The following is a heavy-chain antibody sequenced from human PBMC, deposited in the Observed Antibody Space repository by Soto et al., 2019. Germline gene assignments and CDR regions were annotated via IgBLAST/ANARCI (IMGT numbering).Heavy chain of an antibody. Sequence: PSQTLSLTGAICGESVSGNRAAWNWIRQSPSRGLEWLGRTYYRSKWYNDYAVSVKSRITVTPDTSKNQFSLHLNSVTPEDTAVYYCAREFPSYESSARSFDSWGQGALVTVSS. CDR3: AREFPSYESSARSFDS. V-gene: IGHV6-1*01. CDR1: GESVSGNRAA. D-gene: IGHD6-19*01. J-gene: IGHJ4*02. CDR2: TYYRSKWYN.